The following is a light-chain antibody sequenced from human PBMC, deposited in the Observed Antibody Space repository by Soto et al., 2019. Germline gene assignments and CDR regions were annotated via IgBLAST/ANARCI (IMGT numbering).Light chain of an antibody. J-gene: IGLJ1*01. CDR3: CSYAGTAAYV. CDR2: EVS. Sequence: QSVLTQPASVSGSPGQSITISCTGTTTDIGNYNLVSWYQLVPGKAPKFIIFEVSKRPSGVSDRFSGSKSGNTASLTISGLQADDEADYYCCSYAGTAAYVFGNGTKVTVL. CDR1: TTDIGNYNL. V-gene: IGLV2-23*02.